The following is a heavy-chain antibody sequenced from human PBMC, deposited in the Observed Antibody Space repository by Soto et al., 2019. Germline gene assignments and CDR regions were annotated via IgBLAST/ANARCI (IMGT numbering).Heavy chain of an antibody. J-gene: IGHJ3*02. Sequence: SETLSLTCTVSGGSISSGGYYWSWIRQHPGKGLEWIGYIYYSGSTYYNPSLKSRVTISVDTSKNQFSLKLSSVTAADTAVYYCARDARPVSTYYYDSSGYYPDAFDIWGQGTMVTVSS. V-gene: IGHV4-31*03. CDR1: GGSISSGGYY. D-gene: IGHD3-22*01. CDR3: ARDARPVSTYYYDSSGYYPDAFDI. CDR2: IYYSGST.